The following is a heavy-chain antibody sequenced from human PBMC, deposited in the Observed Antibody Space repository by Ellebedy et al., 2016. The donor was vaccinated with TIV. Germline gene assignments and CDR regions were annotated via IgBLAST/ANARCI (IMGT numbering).Heavy chain of an antibody. CDR2: IHYSGIT. J-gene: IGHJ4*02. CDR1: GYSISSSNYY. D-gene: IGHD4-17*01. V-gene: IGHV4-39*01. Sequence: MPSETLSLTCTVSGYSISSSNYYWAWIRQPPGKGLEWIGSIHYSGITYSNPSLKSPVTISVDTSENQFSLELGSVTAAGTAVYYCARPTRAFGDYGYWGLGTLVTISS. CDR3: ARPTRAFGDYGY.